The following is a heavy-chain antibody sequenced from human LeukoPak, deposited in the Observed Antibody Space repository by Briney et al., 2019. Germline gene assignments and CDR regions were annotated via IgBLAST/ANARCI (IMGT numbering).Heavy chain of an antibody. Sequence: SQTLSLTCAIPGDSVSSNSAAWNWIRQSPSRGLEWLGRTYYRSKWYNDYAVSVKSRITINPDTSKNQFSLQLNSVTPEDTAVYYCARGYCSSTSCQAFYYYYYYMDVWGKGTTVTVSS. J-gene: IGHJ6*03. CDR1: GDSVSSNSAA. CDR3: ARGYCSSTSCQAFYYYYYYMDV. V-gene: IGHV6-1*01. D-gene: IGHD2-2*01. CDR2: TYYRSKWYN.